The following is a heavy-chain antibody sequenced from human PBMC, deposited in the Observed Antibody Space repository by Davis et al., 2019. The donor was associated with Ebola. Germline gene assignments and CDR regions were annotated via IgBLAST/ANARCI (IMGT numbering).Heavy chain of an antibody. J-gene: IGHJ4*02. CDR1: GYSFTNYW. Sequence: GESLKISCKGSGYSFTNYWIGWVRQMPGRGLEWMGIIYPGDSDTRYSPSFQGQVTMSADKSINTAYLQWNSLKASDTAVYYCAKQTDEAQFDYWGQGTLVTVSS. V-gene: IGHV5-51*01. D-gene: IGHD6-6*01. CDR3: AKQTDEAQFDY. CDR2: IYPGDSDT.